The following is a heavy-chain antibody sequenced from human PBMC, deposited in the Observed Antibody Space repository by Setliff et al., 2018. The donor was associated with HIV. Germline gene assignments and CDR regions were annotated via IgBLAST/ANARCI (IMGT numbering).Heavy chain of an antibody. CDR1: GYTFTSYG. Sequence: ASVKVSCKASGYTFTSYGMNWVRQAPGQGLEWMGWINTYTGNPTYARDFTGRFVFSLDTSVSTAYLQISSLKAEDIAVYYCARDGYYYDSSGHLAYYFDYWGQGTLVTAPQ. CDR2: INTYTGNP. J-gene: IGHJ4*02. V-gene: IGHV7-4-1*02. D-gene: IGHD3-22*01. CDR3: ARDGYYYDSSGHLAYYFDY.